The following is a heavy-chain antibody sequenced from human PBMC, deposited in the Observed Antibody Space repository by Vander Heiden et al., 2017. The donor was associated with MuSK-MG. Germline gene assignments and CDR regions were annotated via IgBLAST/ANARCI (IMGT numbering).Heavy chain of an antibody. CDR3: ARDNDSQLKAFDI. CDR1: GGTFSSYA. V-gene: IGHV1-69*01. D-gene: IGHD2-2*01. J-gene: IGHJ3*02. CDR2: IIPIFGTA. Sequence: QVQLVQSGAEVKKPGSSVRVSCKASGGTFSSYAISWVRQAPGQGLGWMGGIIPIFGTANYAQKFQGRVTITADESTSTAYMELSRLRSEDTAVYYCARDNDSQLKAFDIWGQGTMVTVSS.